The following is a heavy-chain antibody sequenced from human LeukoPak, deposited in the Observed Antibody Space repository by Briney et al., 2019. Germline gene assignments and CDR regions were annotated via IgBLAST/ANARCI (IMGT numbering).Heavy chain of an antibody. CDR2: INPSGGST. J-gene: IGHJ4*02. D-gene: IGHD2-21*02. CDR1: GYTFTSYY. V-gene: IGHV1-46*01. CDR3: ARGGWYCGGDCPPIPNLTYYFDY. Sequence: GASVKVSCKASGYTFTSYYMHWVRQAPGQGLEWMGIINPSGGSTSYAQKFQGRVTMTRDMSTSTVYMELSSLRSEDTAVYYCARGGWYCGGDCPPIPNLTYYFDYWGQGTLVTVSS.